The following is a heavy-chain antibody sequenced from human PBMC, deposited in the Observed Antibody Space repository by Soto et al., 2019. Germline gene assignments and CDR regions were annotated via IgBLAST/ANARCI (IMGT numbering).Heavy chain of an antibody. V-gene: IGHV1-69*02. CDR1: GGTFSSYT. D-gene: IGHD5-12*01. CDR2: IIPILGIA. J-gene: IGHJ4*02. Sequence: SVKVSCKASGGTFSSYTISWVRQAPGQGLEWMGRIIPILGIANYAQKFQGRVTITADKSTSTAYMELSSLRSEDTAVYYCARLGLRGYSGYDSSPVFDYWGQGTLVTVSS. CDR3: ARLGLRGYSGYDSSPVFDY.